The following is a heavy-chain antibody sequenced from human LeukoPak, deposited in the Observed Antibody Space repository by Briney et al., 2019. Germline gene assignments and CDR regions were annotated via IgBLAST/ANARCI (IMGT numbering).Heavy chain of an antibody. CDR1: GGSFSGKY. Sequence: PSETLSLTCAVYGGSFSGKYWTWIRQPLGKGLEWIGEITHSGSTYYNPSLKSRVTISVDTSKNQFSLKLNSVTAADTAVYYCARDLMTWGQGTLVTVSS. CDR3: ARDLMT. V-gene: IGHV4-34*01. CDR2: ITHSGST. J-gene: IGHJ4*02.